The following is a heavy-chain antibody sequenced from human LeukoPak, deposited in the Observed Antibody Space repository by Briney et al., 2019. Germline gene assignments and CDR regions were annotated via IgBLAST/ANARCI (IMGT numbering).Heavy chain of an antibody. J-gene: IGHJ3*02. CDR1: GGTFSSYA. Sequence: ASVKVSCKASGGTFSSYAISWVRQAPGQGLEWMGGIIPIFGTTNYAQKFQGRVTITADESTSTAYMELSSLRSEDTAVYYCARSRYYCSSTSCFPRYYGDAFNIWGQGTMVTVSS. CDR2: IIPIFGTT. V-gene: IGHV1-69*01. CDR3: ARSRYYCSSTSCFPRYYGDAFNI. D-gene: IGHD2-2*01.